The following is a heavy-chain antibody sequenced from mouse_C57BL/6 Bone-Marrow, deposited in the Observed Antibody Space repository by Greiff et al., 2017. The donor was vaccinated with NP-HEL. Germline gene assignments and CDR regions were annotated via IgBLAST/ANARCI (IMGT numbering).Heavy chain of an antibody. J-gene: IGHJ1*03. D-gene: IGHD2-4*01. CDR1: EYEFPSHD. V-gene: IGHV5-2*01. CDR3: ARYGDDYGGDWYFDV. CDR2: INSDGGST. Sequence: EVKLVESGGGLVQPGESLKLSCESNEYEFPSHDMSWVRKTPEKRLELVAAINSDGGSTYYPDTMERRFIISRDNTKKTLYLQMSSLRSEDTALYYCARYGDDYGGDWYFDVWGTGTTVTVSS.